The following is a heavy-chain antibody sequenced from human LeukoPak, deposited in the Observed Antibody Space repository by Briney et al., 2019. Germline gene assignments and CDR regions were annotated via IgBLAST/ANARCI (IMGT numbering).Heavy chain of an antibody. CDR2: ISAYNGNT. CDR1: GYTFTSYG. CDR3: AREGGYCSSTSCYPSVDY. Sequence: ASVKVSCTASGYTFTSYGISWVRQAPGQGLEWMGWISAYNGNTNYAQKLQGRVTMTTDTSTSTAYMELRSLRSDDTAVYYCAREGGYCSSTSCYPSVDYWGQGTLVTVSS. V-gene: IGHV1-18*01. D-gene: IGHD2-2*01. J-gene: IGHJ4*02.